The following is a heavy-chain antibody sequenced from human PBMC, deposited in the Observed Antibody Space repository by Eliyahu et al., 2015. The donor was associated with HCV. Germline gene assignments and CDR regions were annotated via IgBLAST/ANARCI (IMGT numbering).Heavy chain of an antibody. CDR2: IYYSGST. D-gene: IGHD2-15*01. J-gene: IGHJ4*02. V-gene: IGHV4-39*01. CDR3: ARALGYCSGGSCYYASCFDY. CDR1: GGSISSSSYY. Sequence: QLQLQESGPGLVKPSETLSLTCTVSGGSISSSSYYWGWIRQPPGKGLEWIGGIYYSGSTYYNPSLKSRVTISVDTSKNQFSLKLSSVTAADTAVYYCARALGYCSGGSCYYASCFDYWGQGTLVTVSS.